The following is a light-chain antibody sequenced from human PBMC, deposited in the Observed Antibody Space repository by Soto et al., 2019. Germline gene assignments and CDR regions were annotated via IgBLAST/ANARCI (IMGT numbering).Light chain of an antibody. CDR3: QQSYSTPSVT. Sequence: DIQMTQSPSSLSASVGDRVTITCRASQSISSYLNWYQQKPGKAPKLLIYAASSLQSGVPSRFSGSGSGTDFTLTISSLQPEDFATYYGQQSYSTPSVTFGPGAKVDIK. CDR1: QSISSY. V-gene: IGKV1-39*01. CDR2: AAS. J-gene: IGKJ3*01.